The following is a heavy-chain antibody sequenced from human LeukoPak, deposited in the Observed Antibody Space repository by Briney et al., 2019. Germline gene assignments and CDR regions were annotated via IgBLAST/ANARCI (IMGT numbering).Heavy chain of an antibody. CDR3: ARARSGAGRRNYYYYYMDV. V-gene: IGHV1-8*03. Sequence: GASVKVSCKASGYTFTSYDINWVRQATGQGLEWMGWMNPNSGNTGYAQKFQGGVTITRNTSISTAYMELSSLRSEDTAVYYCARARSGAGRRNYYYYYMDVWGKGTTVTVSS. J-gene: IGHJ6*03. CDR1: GYTFTSYD. CDR2: MNPNSGNT.